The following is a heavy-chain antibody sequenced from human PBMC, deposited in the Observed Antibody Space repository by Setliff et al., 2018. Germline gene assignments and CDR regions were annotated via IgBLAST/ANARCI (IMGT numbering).Heavy chain of an antibody. CDR2: IYYNGTT. CDR3: TSTPRGGINITTRAGAFDS. V-gene: IGHV4-59*01. Sequence: SETLSLTCSVSGASISSNYWSWIRQSPGKGPEWIGYIYYNGTTRYSPSLKSRVTISVDTSKNQFSLRLTSVTAADTAVYYCTSTPRGGINITTRAGAFDSWGQGTPVTVSS. J-gene: IGHJ4*02. CDR1: GASISSNY. D-gene: IGHD6-6*01.